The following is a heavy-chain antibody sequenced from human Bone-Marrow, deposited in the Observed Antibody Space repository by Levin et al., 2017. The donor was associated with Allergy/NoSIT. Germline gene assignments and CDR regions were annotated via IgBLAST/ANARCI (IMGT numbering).Heavy chain of an antibody. D-gene: IGHD3-3*01. CDR2: VSVFNGDT. J-gene: IGHJ5*01. CDR3: ARGDIDLYSATTGYYFDF. V-gene: IGHV1-18*01. Sequence: GESLKISCQASGYKFSSYGLGWVRQAPGQGLEWMGWVSVFNGDTHYAQHLQDRVTMTTDTSTSTAYLDLRSLAPDDTAVYYCARGDIDLYSATTGYYFDFWGQGTLVTVSS. CDR1: GYKFSSYG.